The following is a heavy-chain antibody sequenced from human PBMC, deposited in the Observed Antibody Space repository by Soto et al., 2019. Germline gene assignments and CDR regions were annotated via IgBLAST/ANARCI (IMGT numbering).Heavy chain of an antibody. CDR1: GGSLRSGGYS. Sequence: PSETLSLTCAVSGGSLRSGGYSWSWIRQPPGKGLECIGYIYYSGSTYYNPSLKSRVTISVDTSKNQFSLKLSSVTAAVTAVYYCARVGSINWFDPWGQGTLVTVSS. CDR2: IYYSGST. V-gene: IGHV4-30-4*07. CDR3: ARVGSINWFDP. J-gene: IGHJ5*02. D-gene: IGHD1-26*01.